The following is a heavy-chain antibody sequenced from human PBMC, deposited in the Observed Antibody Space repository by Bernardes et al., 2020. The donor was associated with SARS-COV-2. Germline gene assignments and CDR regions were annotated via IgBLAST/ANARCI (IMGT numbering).Heavy chain of an antibody. CDR3: ARHYDFWSGYPGISGFDY. Sequence: SETLSLTCTVSGGSISSYYWSWIRQPPGKGLEWIGYIYYSGSTNYNPSLKSRVTISVDTSKNQFSLKLSSVTAADTAVYYCARHYDFWSGYPGISGFDYWGRGTLVTVSS. V-gene: IGHV4-59*08. D-gene: IGHD3-3*01. CDR1: GGSISSYY. J-gene: IGHJ4*02. CDR2: IYYSGST.